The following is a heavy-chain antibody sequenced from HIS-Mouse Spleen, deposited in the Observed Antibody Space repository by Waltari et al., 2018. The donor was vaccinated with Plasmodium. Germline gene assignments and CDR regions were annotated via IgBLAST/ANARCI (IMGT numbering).Heavy chain of an antibody. V-gene: IGHV1-2*02. CDR2: SKPNSGGK. J-gene: IGHJ1*01. Sequence: QVQLVQSGAEVKKPGASVKVSCKASGYTFTGYYMHWVRQAPGQGLEWMGWSKPNSGGKNDAQKFQGRVTMTRDTSISTAYMELSRLRSDDTAVYYCARVLGYKAAAGTFVEYFQHWGQSTLVTVSS. D-gene: IGHD6-13*01. CDR1: GYTFTGYY. CDR3: ARVLGYKAAAGTFVEYFQH.